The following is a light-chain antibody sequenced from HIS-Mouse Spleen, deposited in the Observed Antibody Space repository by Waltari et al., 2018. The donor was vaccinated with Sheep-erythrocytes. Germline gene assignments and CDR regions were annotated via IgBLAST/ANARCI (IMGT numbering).Light chain of an antibody. Sequence: QSALTQPPSASGSPGQSVTISCTGTSSDVGGYNYLSWYQQHPGKAPTLMNYEVRKRPSGFAARVSGSKSGNTASLTVSGLQDEDEADYYCSSYAGSNNYVFGTGTKVTVL. CDR1: SSDVGGYNY. CDR3: SSYAGSNNYV. J-gene: IGLJ1*01. V-gene: IGLV2-8*01. CDR2: EVR.